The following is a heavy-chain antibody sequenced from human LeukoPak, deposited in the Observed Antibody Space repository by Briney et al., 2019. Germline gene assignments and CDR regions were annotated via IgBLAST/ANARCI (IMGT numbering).Heavy chain of an antibody. CDR3: ALGAAVSTNWFDP. Sequence: RGESLKISCKGYGYSFSSHWIGWVRQRPGKGLEWMGIIYPDDSDTRYSPSFQGQVIISADKSISTAYLQRSSLEASDTAMYYYALGAAVSTNWFDPWGQGTLVTVSS. V-gene: IGHV5-51*01. J-gene: IGHJ5*02. D-gene: IGHD2-15*01. CDR2: IYPDDSDT. CDR1: GYSFSSHW.